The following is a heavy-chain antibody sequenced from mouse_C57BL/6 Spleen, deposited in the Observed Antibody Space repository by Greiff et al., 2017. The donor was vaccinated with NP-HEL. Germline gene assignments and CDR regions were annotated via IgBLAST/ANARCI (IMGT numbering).Heavy chain of an antibody. CDR2: IWSDGST. Sequence: VMLVESGPGLVAPSQSLSITCTVSGFSLTSYGVHWVRQPPGKGLEWLVVIWSDGSTTYNSALKSRLSISKDNSKSQVFLKMNSLQTDDTAMYYCARQKYDYDGDYYAMDYWGQGTSVTVSS. D-gene: IGHD2-4*01. J-gene: IGHJ4*01. CDR1: GFSLTSYG. CDR3: ARQKYDYDGDYYAMDY. V-gene: IGHV2-6-1*01.